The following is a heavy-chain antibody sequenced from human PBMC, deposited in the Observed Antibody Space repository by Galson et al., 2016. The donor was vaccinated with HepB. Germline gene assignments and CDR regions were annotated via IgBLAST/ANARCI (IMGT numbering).Heavy chain of an antibody. CDR2: IYHSGRT. Sequence: SETLSLTCAVSGGSISSRNWWNWVRQPPGKGLEWIGEIYHSGRTNYSPSLKSRVTMLVDKSKNQFSLRLNSVTAADTAVYYCAVDYGGNSAFDSWGQGTLATVSS. CDR1: GGSISSRNW. V-gene: IGHV4-4*02. J-gene: IGHJ4*02. CDR3: AVDYGGNSAFDS. D-gene: IGHD4-23*01.